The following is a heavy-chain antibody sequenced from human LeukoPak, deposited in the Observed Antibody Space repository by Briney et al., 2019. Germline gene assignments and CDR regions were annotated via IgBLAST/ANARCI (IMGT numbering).Heavy chain of an antibody. D-gene: IGHD3-22*01. V-gene: IGHV4-31*03. CDR3: ARGFGDSSGYYPDY. CDR1: GVSISSGGYY. CDR2: IYYSGST. J-gene: IGHJ4*02. Sequence: SETLSLTCTVSGVSISSGGYYWSWIRRHPGEGLEWIGYIYYSGSTYYNPSLKSRVTISVDTSKNQFSLKLSSVTAADTAVYYCARGFGDSSGYYPDYWGQGTLVTVSS.